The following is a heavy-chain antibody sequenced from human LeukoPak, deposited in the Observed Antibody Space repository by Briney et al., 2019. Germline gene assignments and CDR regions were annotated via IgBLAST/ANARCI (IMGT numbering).Heavy chain of an antibody. J-gene: IGHJ6*03. CDR3: RGWLSSYNMYV. CDR2: TRTDGSA. V-gene: IGHV3-53*01. CDR1: GFTVSNNE. Sequence: GGSLRLSCAASGFTVSNNEMSWVCQAPGKGLEWVSVTRTDGSADYADSVKGRFTVSRDNSKNTLYLQMSSLRVEDTAVYYCRGWLSSYNMYVRGRGTTVTVSS. D-gene: IGHD3-16*02.